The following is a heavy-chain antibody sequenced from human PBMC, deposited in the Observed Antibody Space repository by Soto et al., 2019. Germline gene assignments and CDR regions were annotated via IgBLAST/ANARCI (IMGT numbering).Heavy chain of an antibody. Sequence: QVQLQESGPGLVKPSETLSLTCTVSGGSISPYYWSWIRQSPGKGLEYIGYIYYSGSTNYNPSLRSRVTILVGTSKNQFSLKLSSVTASDTAVYYCVRMGKWLRPTANSDGMDVWGQGTTVSVS. CDR1: GGSISPYY. V-gene: IGHV4-59*08. D-gene: IGHD5-12*01. J-gene: IGHJ6*02. CDR3: VRMGKWLRPTANSDGMDV. CDR2: IYYSGST.